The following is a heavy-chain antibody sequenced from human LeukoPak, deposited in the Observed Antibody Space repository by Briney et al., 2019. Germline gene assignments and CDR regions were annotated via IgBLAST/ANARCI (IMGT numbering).Heavy chain of an antibody. J-gene: IGHJ4*02. CDR1: GGSISSSSYS. Sequence: YPSETLSLTCTVSGGSISSSSYSWGWIRQPPGKGLEWIGSIYYSGSTYYNPSLKSRVTISVDTSKNQFSLKLSSVTAADTAVYYCARESTTVQGTDDYWGQGTLVTVSS. CDR3: ARESTTVQGTDDY. V-gene: IGHV4-39*02. D-gene: IGHD4-11*01. CDR2: IYYSGST.